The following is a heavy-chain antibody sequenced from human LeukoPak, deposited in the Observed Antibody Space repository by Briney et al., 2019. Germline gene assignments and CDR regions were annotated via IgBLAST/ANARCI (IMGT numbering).Heavy chain of an antibody. V-gene: IGHV3-30*02. CDR3: AXDDGAKNIFDY. CDR1: GFTFSSYG. D-gene: IGHD2/OR15-2a*01. J-gene: IGHJ4*02. CDR2: IRYDGSNK. Sequence: GGSLRLSCAASGFTFSSYGMHWVRQAPGKGLEWVAFIRYDGSNKYYADSVKGGFTISRDNCKNTLYLQMNSLRAEDTAVYYCAXDDGAKNIFDYWGQGTLVTVSS.